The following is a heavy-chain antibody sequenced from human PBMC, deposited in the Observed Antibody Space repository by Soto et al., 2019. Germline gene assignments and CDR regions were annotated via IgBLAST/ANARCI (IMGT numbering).Heavy chain of an antibody. CDR1: GFTFSSYG. CDR2: IWYDGSNK. CDR3: ARDPQDDFWDGYYYYYMDV. D-gene: IGHD3-3*01. Sequence: QVQLVESGGGVVQPGRSLRLSCAASGFTFSSYGMHWVRQAPGKGLEWVAVIWYDGSNKYYADSVKGRFTISRDNSKNTLYLQMNSLRAEDTAVYYCARDPQDDFWDGYYYYYMDVWGKGTTVTVSS. V-gene: IGHV3-33*01. J-gene: IGHJ6*03.